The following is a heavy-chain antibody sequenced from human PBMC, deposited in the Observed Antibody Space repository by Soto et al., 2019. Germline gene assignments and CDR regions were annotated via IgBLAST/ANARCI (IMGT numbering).Heavy chain of an antibody. CDR1: GGSISGCDYY. J-gene: IGHJ5*02. D-gene: IGHD3-3*01. CDR2: IYYSGST. CDR3: ATSITVFGVLIHPFDP. V-gene: IGHV4-30-4*01. Sequence: TLARGCPVSGGSISGCDYYWSWIREPPGKGREWIGYIYYSGSTYHNTSLKSRVTISVDTSKNQFSLKLSSVTDADTAVYYCATSITVFGVLIHPFDPWGQRTHITFS.